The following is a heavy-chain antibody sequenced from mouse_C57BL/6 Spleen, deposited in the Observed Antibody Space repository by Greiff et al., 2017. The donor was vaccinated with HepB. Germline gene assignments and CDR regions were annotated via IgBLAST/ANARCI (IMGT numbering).Heavy chain of an antibody. CDR3: ARGRVIYYDYGGWFAY. J-gene: IGHJ3*01. D-gene: IGHD2-4*01. CDR1: GYSITSGYY. CDR2: ISYDGSN. Sequence: DVKLQESGPGLVKPSQSLSLTCSVTGYSITSGYYWNWIRQFPGNKLEWMGYISYDGSNNYNPSLKNRISITRDTSKNQFFLKLNSVTTEDTATYYCARGRVIYYDYGGWFAYWGQGTLVTVSA. V-gene: IGHV3-6*01.